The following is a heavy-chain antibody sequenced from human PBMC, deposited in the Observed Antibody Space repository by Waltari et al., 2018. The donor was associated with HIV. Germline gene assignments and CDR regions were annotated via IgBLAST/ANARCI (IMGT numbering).Heavy chain of an antibody. CDR1: GSTFKYSG. V-gene: IGHV3-33*06. J-gene: IGHJ4*02. CDR3: AKDQEFMSTVTPLAY. CDR2: IWYDGSKT. Sequence: QVQVLLLGGGGVQIGGSLTLSFAGSGSTFKYSGLHWVCQGPGKGMEWVAVIWYDGSKTNYEGSVKGRFTISRDTSKNTVYLQMSSLRAEDTALYYCAKDQEFMSTVTPLAYWGQGTPVTVSS. D-gene: IGHD4-4*01.